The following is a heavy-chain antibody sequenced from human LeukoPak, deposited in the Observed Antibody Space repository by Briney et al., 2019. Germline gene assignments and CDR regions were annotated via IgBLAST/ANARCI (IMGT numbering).Heavy chain of an antibody. CDR2: INPNSGSA. Sequence: ASVKVSCKASGYIFTSYHMHWVRQAPGQGLEWMGIINPNSGSASYAQEFQGRVTMTRDTSTSTVYMELSSLRSEDTAVYYCARQTGDNFDYWGQGTLVTVSS. D-gene: IGHD7-27*01. J-gene: IGHJ4*02. CDR3: ARQTGDNFDY. CDR1: GYIFTSYH. V-gene: IGHV1-46*01.